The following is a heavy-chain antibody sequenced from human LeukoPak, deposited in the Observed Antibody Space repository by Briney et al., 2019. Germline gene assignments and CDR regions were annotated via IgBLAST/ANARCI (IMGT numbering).Heavy chain of an antibody. CDR1: GFTFSSYA. Sequence: PGGSLRLSCAASGFTFSSYAMSWVRQAPGKGLEWVAVISYDGSNKYYADSVKGRFTISRDNSDNTLYLQMNSLRDEDTAMYYCAKEGTRMASSYFDYWGQGTLITVSS. D-gene: IGHD2-8*01. CDR2: ISYDGSNK. J-gene: IGHJ4*02. V-gene: IGHV3-30*04. CDR3: AKEGTRMASSYFDY.